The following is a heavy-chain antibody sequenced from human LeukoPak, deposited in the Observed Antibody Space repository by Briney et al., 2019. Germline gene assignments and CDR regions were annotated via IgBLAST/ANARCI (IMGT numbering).Heavy chain of an antibody. CDR1: GFTLSNYA. CDR2: VTGGGDIT. D-gene: IGHD6-13*01. CDR3: AKLQADYYFDY. J-gene: IGHJ4*02. Sequence: PGGSLRLSCAASGFTLSNYAMNWVRQAPGKGLEWVSVVTGGGDITDYADSVKGRFTISRDNSHNTLYLQMNSLRVEDTAVYYCAKLQADYYFDYWGQGTLVTVSS. V-gene: IGHV3-23*01.